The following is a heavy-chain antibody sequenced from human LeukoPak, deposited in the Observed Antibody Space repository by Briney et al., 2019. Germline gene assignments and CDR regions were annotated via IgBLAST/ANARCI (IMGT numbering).Heavy chain of an antibody. CDR2: IRDSGGSI. Sequence: PGGSLTLPCAAWGFTFSSYAMNWLPHARGRGRECVSDIRDSGGSIYYADSVKAQFTISRDNSKNTLYLQMSSMRAEDTAVYYCAKDRAYSNSWYVNRKYFACCGQGSLVTASS. V-gene: IGHV3-23*01. D-gene: IGHD6-13*01. J-gene: IGHJ4*02. CDR3: AKDRAYSNSWYVNRKYFAC. CDR1: GFTFSSYA.